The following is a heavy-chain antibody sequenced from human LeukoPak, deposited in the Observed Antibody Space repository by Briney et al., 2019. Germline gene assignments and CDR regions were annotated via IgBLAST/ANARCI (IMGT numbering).Heavy chain of an antibody. V-gene: IGHV3-30-3*01. CDR3: ARDRSGYANDAFDF. D-gene: IGHD3-3*01. Sequence: PGRSLRLSYASSGFTFSDYAMHWVRQAPGKGLEWVAVLSYGGTNKYYADSVKGRFTISRDNSKNTMFLQMNSLRAEDTAVYHCARDRSGYANDAFDFWGQGTMVTVSS. CDR2: LSYGGTNK. J-gene: IGHJ3*01. CDR1: GFTFSDYA.